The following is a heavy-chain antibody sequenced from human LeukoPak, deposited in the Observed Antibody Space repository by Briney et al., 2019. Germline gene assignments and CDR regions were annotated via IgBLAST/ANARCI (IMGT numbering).Heavy chain of an antibody. D-gene: IGHD2-15*01. CDR1: DYTFTSNG. CDR2: ISAYNGNT. CDR3: ARDCSGGSCYSYYYYGMDV. Sequence: ASVKASCKPSDYTFTSNGISWVRQAPGQGFEWMGWISAYNGNTNYAQKLQGRVTMTTDTSTSTAYMELRSLRSDDTAAYYCARDCSGGSCYSYYYYGMDVWGKGTTVTVSS. J-gene: IGHJ6*04. V-gene: IGHV1-18*04.